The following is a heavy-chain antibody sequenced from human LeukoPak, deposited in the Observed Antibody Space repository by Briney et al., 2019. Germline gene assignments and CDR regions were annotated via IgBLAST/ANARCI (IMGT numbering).Heavy chain of an antibody. CDR3: VRHPWRMGSRDYNFDD. CDR1: DGSISGYY. CDR2: IYYSGST. D-gene: IGHD3-16*01. Sequence: SETLSLTCTVSDGSISGYYWSWIRQPPGKGLEWIGHIYYSGSTNYNPSLKSRVTISVDTSKNQFSLKMTSVTAADTAVYYCVRHPWRMGSRDYNFDDWGQGTLVTVSS. J-gene: IGHJ4*02. V-gene: IGHV4-59*08.